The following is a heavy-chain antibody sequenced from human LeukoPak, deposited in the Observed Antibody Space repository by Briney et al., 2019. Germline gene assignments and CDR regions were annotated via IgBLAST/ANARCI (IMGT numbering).Heavy chain of an antibody. CDR2: MNPNSGNT. D-gene: IGHD3-16*01. Sequence: ASVKVSCKASGYTFTSYDINWMRQATGQGLEWMGWMNPNSGNTGYAQKFQGRVTMTRNTSISTASMELSSLRSEDTAVYYCARGRWGSGGVALDWGQGTLVTVSS. J-gene: IGHJ4*02. V-gene: IGHV1-8*01. CDR3: ARGRWGSGGVALD. CDR1: GYTFTSYD.